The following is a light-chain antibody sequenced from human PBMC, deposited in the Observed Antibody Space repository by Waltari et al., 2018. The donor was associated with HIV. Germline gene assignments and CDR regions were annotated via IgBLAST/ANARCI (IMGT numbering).Light chain of an antibody. Sequence: QSVLTQPPSASGTPGQRVTISCSGSSANIGSRTVSWYQQLTGTAPKLLIYSNNQRPSGVPDRFSGAKSGTSAALAISGLQSEDEADYYCATWDDSLNGYVLGAGTRVTVL. CDR1: SANIGSRT. CDR3: ATWDDSLNGYV. V-gene: IGLV1-44*01. J-gene: IGLJ1*01. CDR2: SNN.